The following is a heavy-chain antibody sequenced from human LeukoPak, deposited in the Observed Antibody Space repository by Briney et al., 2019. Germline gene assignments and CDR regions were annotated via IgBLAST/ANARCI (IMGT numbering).Heavy chain of an antibody. CDR2: IRYDGSNK. CDR3: AKDGYGDYANWFDP. J-gene: IGHJ5*02. D-gene: IGHD4-17*01. Sequence: GGSLKLSCAASGFTFSSYGMHWVRQAPGKGLEWVAFIRYDGSNKYYADSVKGRFTISRDNSKNTLYLQMNSLRAEDTAVYYCAKDGYGDYANWFDPWGQGTLVTVSS. V-gene: IGHV3-30*02. CDR1: GFTFSSYG.